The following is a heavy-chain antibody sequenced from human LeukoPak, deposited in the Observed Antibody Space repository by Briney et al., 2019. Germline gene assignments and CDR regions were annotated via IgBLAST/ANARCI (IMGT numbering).Heavy chain of an antibody. Sequence: SETLSLTCTVSSGSISSSSYYWSWIRQPPGKGLEWIGEINHSGSTNYNPSLKSRVTISVDTSKNQFSLKLSSVTAADTAVYYCARARSVTTPHYYYYGMDVWGQGTTVTVSS. CDR3: ARARSVTTPHYYYYGMDV. CDR1: SGSISSSSYY. D-gene: IGHD4-17*01. J-gene: IGHJ6*02. CDR2: INHSGST. V-gene: IGHV4-39*07.